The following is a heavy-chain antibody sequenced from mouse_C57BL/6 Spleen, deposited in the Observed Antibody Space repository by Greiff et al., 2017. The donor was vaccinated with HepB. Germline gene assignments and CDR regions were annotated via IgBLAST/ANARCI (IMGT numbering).Heavy chain of an antibody. Sequence: QVQLKQSGPELVKPGASVKISCKASGYAFSSYWMNWVKQRPGKGLEWIGRIYPGDGDTNYNGKFKGKATLTADKSSSTAYMQRSSLSSEDSAVYFCGGEGGRSLFAYWGQGTLVTVSA. D-gene: IGHD1-1*01. CDR3: GGEGGRSLFAY. V-gene: IGHV1-82*01. CDR1: GYAFSSYW. J-gene: IGHJ3*01. CDR2: IYPGDGDT.